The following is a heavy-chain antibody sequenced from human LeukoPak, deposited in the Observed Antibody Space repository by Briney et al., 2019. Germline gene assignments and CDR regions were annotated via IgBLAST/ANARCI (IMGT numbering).Heavy chain of an antibody. CDR2: INHSGST. D-gene: IGHD6-13*01. J-gene: IGHJ4*02. CDR1: GGSFSGYY. V-gene: IGHV4-34*01. CDR3: ATVATDSSSWYFLDY. Sequence: SETLSLTCAVYGGSFSGYYWSWIRQPPGKGLEWIGEINHSGSTNYNPSLKSRVTISVDTSKNQFSLKLSSVTAADTAVYYCATVATDSSSWYFLDYWGQGTLVTVSS.